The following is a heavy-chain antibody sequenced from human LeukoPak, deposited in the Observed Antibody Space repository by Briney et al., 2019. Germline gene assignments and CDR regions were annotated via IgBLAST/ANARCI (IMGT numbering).Heavy chain of an antibody. V-gene: IGHV1-18*01. CDR2: ISAYNGNT. CDR1: GYTFTSYG. CDR3: ARLKTPPYCYFDY. Sequence: GASVKVSCKASGYTFTSYGISWVRQAPGQGREWMGWISAYNGNTNYAQKLKGRVTMTTDTSTRTPYIEQRSLRSDDTAVYYCARLKTPPYCYFDYWGQGTLVTVSS. J-gene: IGHJ4*03. D-gene: IGHD3-10*01.